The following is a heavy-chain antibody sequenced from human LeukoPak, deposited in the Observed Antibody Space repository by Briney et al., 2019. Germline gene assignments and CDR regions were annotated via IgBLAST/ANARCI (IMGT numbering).Heavy chain of an antibody. V-gene: IGHV3-21*01. D-gene: IGHD1-26*01. Sequence: GGSLRLSYAASGFTFSTYSMNWVRQAPGKGLEWVSSISSSSSYIYYADSVKGRFTISRDNSKNTLYLQMNSLRAEDTAVYYCAKALRVGARPDAFDIWGQGTMVTVSS. CDR2: ISSSSSYI. CDR3: AKALRVGARPDAFDI. J-gene: IGHJ3*02. CDR1: GFTFSTYS.